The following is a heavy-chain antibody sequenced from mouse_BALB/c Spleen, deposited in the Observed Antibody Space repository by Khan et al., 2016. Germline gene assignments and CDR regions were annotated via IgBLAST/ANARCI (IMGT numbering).Heavy chain of an antibody. CDR3: TRGGYDYDY. D-gene: IGHD2-4*01. J-gene: IGHJ2*01. CDR1: GYTFTSYY. CDR2: INPSNGGT. Sequence: QVQLKQSGAELVKPGASVKLSCKASGYTFTSYYMYWVKQRPGQGLEWIGEINPSNGGTNFNEKFKSKATLTVDKSSSTAYMQLSSLTSEDSAVYYCTRGGYDYDYWGQGTTLTVSS. V-gene: IGHV1S81*02.